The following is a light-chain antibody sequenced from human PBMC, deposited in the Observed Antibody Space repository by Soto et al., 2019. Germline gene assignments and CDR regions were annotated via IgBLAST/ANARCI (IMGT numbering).Light chain of an antibody. V-gene: IGKV3-15*01. Sequence: IVMTQSPATLAVSPGERAALSCRASQSVSSNFAWYQQKPGQAPRLLIYGASSRATGTPARFSGSGSGTEFTLTISSLQSEDFAVYYCQQYNNWPYTFGLGTQVEMK. CDR1: QSVSSN. CDR2: GAS. J-gene: IGKJ2*01. CDR3: QQYNNWPYT.